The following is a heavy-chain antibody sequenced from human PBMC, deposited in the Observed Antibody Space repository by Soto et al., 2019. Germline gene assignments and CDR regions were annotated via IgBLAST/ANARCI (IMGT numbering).Heavy chain of an antibody. D-gene: IGHD1-26*01. J-gene: IGHJ3*02. CDR1: GWTFSSYA. CDR3: ASGIVAPTPRPYSDALDI. Sequence: AEKVSCKASGWTFSSYAIIVVRRAPGQRVEWMGGIIPIFRTANYAQKFQGRVTITADKSKSTAYMALSSLRSDDTAVYYCASGIVAPTPRPYSDALDIWGQGTMVTVSS. V-gene: IGHV1-69*06. CDR2: IIPIFRTA.